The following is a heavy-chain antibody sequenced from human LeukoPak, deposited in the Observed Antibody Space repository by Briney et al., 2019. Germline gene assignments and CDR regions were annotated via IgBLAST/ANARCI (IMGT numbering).Heavy chain of an antibody. D-gene: IGHD4-17*01. CDR3: ARNAYGAQTPPDV. CDR2: INPTSGYT. CDR1: GFTFSDYY. J-gene: IGHJ6*02. V-gene: IGHV3-11*03. Sequence: GGSLRLSCAASGFTFSDYYMSWIRQAPGKGLEWLSYINPTSGYTPYADSVRGRFTISRDNAKNSLYLQMNSLRAEDTAVYYCARNAYGAQTPPDVWGQGTTVTVSS.